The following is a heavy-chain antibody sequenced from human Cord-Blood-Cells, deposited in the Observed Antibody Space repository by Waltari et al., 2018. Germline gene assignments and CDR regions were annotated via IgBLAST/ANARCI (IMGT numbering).Heavy chain of an antibody. V-gene: IGHV4-38-2*02. D-gene: IGHD2-2*01. CDR1: GYSIISGYY. Sequence: QVQLQESGPGLVKPSETLSLTCTVSGYSIISGYYWGWIRQPPAQGREWIGSISHSGSTYYNPSLKSRVTISVDTSKNQFSLKLSSVTAADTAVYYCARGRVYDIVVVPAAKGAFDIWGQGTMVTVSS. CDR3: ARGRVYDIVVVPAAKGAFDI. CDR2: ISHSGST. J-gene: IGHJ3*02.